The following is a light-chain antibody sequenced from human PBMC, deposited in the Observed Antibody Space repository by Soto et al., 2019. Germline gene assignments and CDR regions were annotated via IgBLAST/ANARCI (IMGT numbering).Light chain of an antibody. CDR1: QSVSNNF. Sequence: EIVLTQSPGTLSLSPGERATLSCRASQSVSNNFLAWYRQKPGQAPRLLIYGASWRATGISDRFSGSGSGTDFTLIISRLEPEDFAVYYCHQYGSLPRTFGQGTKVELK. V-gene: IGKV3-20*01. J-gene: IGKJ1*01. CDR3: HQYGSLPRT. CDR2: GAS.